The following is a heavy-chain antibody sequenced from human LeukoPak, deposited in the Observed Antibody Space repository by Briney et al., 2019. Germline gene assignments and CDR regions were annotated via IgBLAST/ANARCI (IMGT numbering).Heavy chain of an antibody. CDR1: GGSISSSSYY. CDR2: IYYSGST. Sequence: NSSETLSLTCTVSGGSISSSSYYWGWIRQPPGKGLEWIGSIYYSGSTYYNPSLKSRVTISVDTSKNQFSLKLSSVTAADTAVYYCARDQGTRGDGYFDYWGQGTLVTVSS. CDR3: ARDQGTRGDGYFDY. J-gene: IGHJ4*02. D-gene: IGHD4-17*01. V-gene: IGHV4-39*02.